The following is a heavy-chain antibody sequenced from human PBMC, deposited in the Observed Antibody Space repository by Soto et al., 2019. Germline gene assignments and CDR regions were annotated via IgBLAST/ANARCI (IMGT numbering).Heavy chain of an antibody. J-gene: IGHJ6*02. CDR1: GYTFTNYY. V-gene: IGHV1-46*01. CDR2: IHPIVGST. Sequence: QVQLVQSVAEVKKPGASVKVSCRASGYTFTNYYMHWVRQAPGQGLEWMGIIHPIVGSTSYAKKCKGRVTLTRDTSKGTVYVELARLRSADTAVYYWAREWILLHDRPDQYYGLDVWGQGTTASVSS. D-gene: IGHD2-2*03. CDR3: AREWILLHDRPDQYYGLDV.